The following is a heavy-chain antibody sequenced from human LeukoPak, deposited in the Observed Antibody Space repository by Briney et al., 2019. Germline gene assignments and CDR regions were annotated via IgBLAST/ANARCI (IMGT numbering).Heavy chain of an antibody. CDR2: IYYSGST. V-gene: IGHV4-39*01. D-gene: IGHD4-17*01. J-gene: IGHJ4*02. Sequence: TSETLSLTCTVSGGSISSSSYYWGWIRQPPGMGLEWIGSIYYSGSTYYNPSLKSRVTISVDTSKNQFSLKLSSVTAADTAVYYCARRDDYGDYRDYWGQGTLVTVSS. CDR3: ARRDDYGDYRDY. CDR1: GGSISSSSYY.